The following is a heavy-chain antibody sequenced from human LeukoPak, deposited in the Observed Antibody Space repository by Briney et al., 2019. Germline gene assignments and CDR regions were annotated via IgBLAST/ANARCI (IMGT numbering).Heavy chain of an antibody. CDR1: GGHYNNYA. J-gene: IGHJ4*02. D-gene: IGHD2-15*01. CDR3: ARGQVVVAATSHSDV. Sequence: GSSVKVSCKAVGGHYNNYAITWVRRSPGHGLEWRGGVIPIFGTTIYAQNFQGRLTITADGFTSTSYMELTSLRSEDTAVYFCARGQVVVAATSHSDVWGQGTLVTVSS. V-gene: IGHV1-69*01. CDR2: VIPIFGTT.